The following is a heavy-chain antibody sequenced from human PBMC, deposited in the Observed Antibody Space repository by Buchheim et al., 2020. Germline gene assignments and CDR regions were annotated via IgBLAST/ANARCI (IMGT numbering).Heavy chain of an antibody. CDR3: ARDFSGWSRDY. J-gene: IGHJ4*02. D-gene: IGHD6-19*01. V-gene: IGHV3-21*01. Sequence: DVQLVESEGGLVMPGESLTLSCVTSGFSFSPFGMTWVRQAPGKGLEWVATVGSGHHTFYADLVEGRFTVSRDNARRSVYLQLNSLRAEDTAVYFCARDFSGWSRDYWGQGTL. CDR2: VGSGHHT. CDR1: GFSFSPFG.